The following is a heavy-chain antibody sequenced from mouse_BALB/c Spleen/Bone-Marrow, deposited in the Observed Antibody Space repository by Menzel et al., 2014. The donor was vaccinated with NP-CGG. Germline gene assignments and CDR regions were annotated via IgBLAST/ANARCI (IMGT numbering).Heavy chain of an antibody. CDR3: ARYGNYFDY. D-gene: IGHD2-1*01. CDR1: GISIPTGNYR. V-gene: IGHV3-5*02. J-gene: IGHJ2*01. Sequence: VQLQQSGPGLVKPSQTVSLTCTVTGISIPTGNYRWSWIRQFPGNKLEWIGYIYYRGTITYNPSLASRTTITRDTSNNQCFLERKSLTAEDTATDYCARYGNYFDYWGQGTTLTVSS. CDR2: IYYRGTI.